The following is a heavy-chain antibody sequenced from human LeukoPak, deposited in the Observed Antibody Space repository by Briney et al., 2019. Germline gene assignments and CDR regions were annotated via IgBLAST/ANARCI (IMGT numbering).Heavy chain of an antibody. J-gene: IGHJ4*02. CDR1: GGSISSYY. D-gene: IGHD3-10*01. CDR2: IYYSGST. CDR3: ARLTMGKQSDY. Sequence: SETLSLTCTVSGGSISSYYWSWIRQPPGKGLGWIGYIYYSGSTNYNPSLKSRVTISVDTSKNQFSLKLSSVTAADTAVYYCARLTMGKQSDYWGQGTLVTVSS. V-gene: IGHV4-59*08.